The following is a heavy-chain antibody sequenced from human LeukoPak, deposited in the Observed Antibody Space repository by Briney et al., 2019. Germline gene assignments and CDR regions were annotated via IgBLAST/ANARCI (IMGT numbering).Heavy chain of an antibody. Sequence: ASVKVSCKASGYTFTSYGISWVRQAPGQGLEWMGWISAYNGNTNYAQKLQGRVTMTTDTSTGTAYMELRSLRSDDTAVYYCARIVDYYDSSGYKDWGQGTLVTVSS. CDR1: GYTFTSYG. CDR3: ARIVDYYDSSGYKD. D-gene: IGHD3-22*01. CDR2: ISAYNGNT. J-gene: IGHJ4*02. V-gene: IGHV1-18*01.